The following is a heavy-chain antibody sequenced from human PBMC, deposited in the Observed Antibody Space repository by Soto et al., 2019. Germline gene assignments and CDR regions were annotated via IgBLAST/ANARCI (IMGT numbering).Heavy chain of an antibody. CDR3: ARLGGSYYGDNCWFDP. D-gene: IGHD1-26*01. V-gene: IGHV4-39*01. J-gene: IGHJ5*02. Sequence: PSETLSLTCTVSGGSISSSSYYWGWIRQPPGKGLEWIGSIYYSGSTYYNPSLKSRVTISVDTSKNQFSLKLSSVTAADTAVYYCARLGGSYYGDNCWFDPWGQGTLVTVSS. CDR1: GGSISSSSYY. CDR2: IYYSGST.